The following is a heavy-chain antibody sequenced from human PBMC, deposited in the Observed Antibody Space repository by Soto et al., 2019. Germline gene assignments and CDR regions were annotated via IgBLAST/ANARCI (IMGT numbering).Heavy chain of an antibody. D-gene: IGHD6-13*01. CDR2: IYYSGST. CDR1: GGSISSYY. Sequence: SETLSLTCTVSGGSISSYYWSWIRQPPGKGLEWIGYIYYSGSTNYNPSLKSRVTISVDTSKNQFSLKLSSVTAADTAVYYCAKSVYSSSWYDYYYGMDVWGQGTTVTVSS. J-gene: IGHJ6*02. V-gene: IGHV4-59*01. CDR3: AKSVYSSSWYDYYYGMDV.